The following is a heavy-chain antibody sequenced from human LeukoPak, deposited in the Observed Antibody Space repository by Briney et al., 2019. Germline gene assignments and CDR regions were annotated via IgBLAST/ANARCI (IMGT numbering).Heavy chain of an antibody. CDR1: GGSFSGYY. D-gene: IGHD3-22*01. CDR2: INHSGST. V-gene: IGHV4-34*01. J-gene: IGHJ4*02. CDR3: ARVWDDSSGYFFDY. Sequence: SETLSLTCAVYGGSFSGYYWSWIRQPPGKELEWIGEINHSGSTNYNPSLKSRVTISVDTSKNQFSLKLSSVTAADTAVYYCARVWDDSSGYFFDYWGQGTLVTVSS.